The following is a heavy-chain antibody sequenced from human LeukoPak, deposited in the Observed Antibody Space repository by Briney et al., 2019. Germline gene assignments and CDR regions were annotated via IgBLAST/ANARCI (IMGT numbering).Heavy chain of an antibody. CDR1: GFTFSSYA. D-gene: IGHD4-17*01. J-gene: IGHJ4*02. Sequence: HAGGSLRLSCAASGFTFSSYAMSWVRQAPGKGLEWVSAISGSGGSTYYADSVKGRFTISRDNSKNTLYLQMNSLRAEDTAVYYCAKETYGDYVWDYFDYWGQGTLVTVSS. V-gene: IGHV3-23*01. CDR3: AKETYGDYVWDYFDY. CDR2: ISGSGGST.